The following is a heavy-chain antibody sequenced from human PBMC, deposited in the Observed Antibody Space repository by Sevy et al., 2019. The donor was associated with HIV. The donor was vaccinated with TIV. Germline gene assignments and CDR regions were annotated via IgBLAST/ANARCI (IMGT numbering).Heavy chain of an antibody. CDR3: ARLYCTSTSCYLDY. CDR2: IDPSDSES. CDR1: GYIFINYW. D-gene: IGHD2-2*01. J-gene: IGHJ4*02. Sequence: GESLKISCKGSGYIFINYWITWVRQMPGKGLEWMGKIDPSDSESKYSPSFQGHVTISADKSSSTAYLKWDSLEASDTAMYYCARLYCTSTSCYLDYWGQGTLVTVSS. V-gene: IGHV5-10-1*01.